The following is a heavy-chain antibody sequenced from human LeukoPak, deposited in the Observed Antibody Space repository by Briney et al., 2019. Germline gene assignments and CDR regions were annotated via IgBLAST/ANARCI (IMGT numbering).Heavy chain of an antibody. CDR2: ISAYNGNT. V-gene: IGHV1-18*01. J-gene: IGHJ3*02. CDR1: GYTFTSYG. CDR3: ARVLWQWLVHLGHDAFDI. D-gene: IGHD6-19*01. Sequence: GASVKVSCKASGYTFTSYGISWVRQAPGQGLEWMGWISAYNGNTNYAQKLQGRVTMTTDTSTSTAYMELRSLRSDDTAVYYCARVLWQWLVHLGHDAFDIWGQGTMVTVSS.